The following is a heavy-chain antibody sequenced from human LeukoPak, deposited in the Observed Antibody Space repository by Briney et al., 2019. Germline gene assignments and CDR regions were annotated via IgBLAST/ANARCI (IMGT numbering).Heavy chain of an antibody. CDR2: IYHSGST. CDR3: ARVGLGFDY. D-gene: IGHD1-26*01. V-gene: IGHV4-38-2*01. Sequence: PSETLSLTCAVSGYSISSGYYWGWIRQPPGKGLEWIRSIYHSGSTYYNPSLKSRVTISVDTSKTQFSLKLSSLTAADTAVYYCARVGLGFDYWGQGTLVTVSS. J-gene: IGHJ4*02. CDR1: GYSISSGYY.